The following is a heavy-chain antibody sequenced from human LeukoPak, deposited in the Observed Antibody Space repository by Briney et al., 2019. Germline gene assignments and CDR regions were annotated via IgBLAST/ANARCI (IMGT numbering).Heavy chain of an antibody. D-gene: IGHD3-9*01. CDR1: GGSISSSSYY. Sequence: SETLSLTCTVSGGSISSSSYYWGWIRQPPGKGLEWIGRIYYSGSTYYNPSLKSRVTISVDTSKNQFSLKLSSVTAADTAVYYCARQESFDWLLGSGIPDYWGQGTLVTVSS. CDR2: IYYSGST. J-gene: IGHJ4*02. V-gene: IGHV4-39*01. CDR3: ARQESFDWLLGSGIPDY.